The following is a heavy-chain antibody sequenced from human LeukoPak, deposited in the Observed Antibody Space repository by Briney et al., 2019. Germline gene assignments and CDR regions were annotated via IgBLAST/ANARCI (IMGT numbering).Heavy chain of an antibody. CDR3: AGQPQGYCSSTSCYFGAFDI. D-gene: IGHD2-2*01. CDR2: IYPGDSDT. J-gene: IGHJ3*02. V-gene: IGHV5-51*01. Sequence: GESLKISCKGSGYSFTSYWIGWVRQMPGKGLEWMGIIYPGDSDTRYSPSFQGQVTISADKSISTAYLQWSSLKASDTAMYYCAGQPQGYCSSTSCYFGAFDIWGQGTMVTVSS. CDR1: GYSFTSYW.